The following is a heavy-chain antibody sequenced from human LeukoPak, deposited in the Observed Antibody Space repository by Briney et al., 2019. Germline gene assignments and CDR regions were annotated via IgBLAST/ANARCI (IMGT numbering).Heavy chain of an antibody. Sequence: GGSLRLSCAASGFTFSSYGMHWVRQAPGKGLEWVAVISYDGSNKYYADSVKGRFTISRDNSKNTLYLQMNSLRAEDTAVYYCAKDLKGYGPYYGMDVWGQGTTVTVSS. J-gene: IGHJ6*02. CDR3: AKDLKGYGPYYGMDV. CDR2: ISYDGSNK. CDR1: GFTFSSYG. D-gene: IGHD4-17*01. V-gene: IGHV3-30*18.